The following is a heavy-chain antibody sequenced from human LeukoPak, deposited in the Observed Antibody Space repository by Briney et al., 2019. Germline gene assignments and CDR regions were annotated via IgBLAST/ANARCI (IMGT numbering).Heavy chain of an antibody. J-gene: IGHJ4*02. Sequence: PSETLSLTCTVSGGSISSSSYYWGWIRQPPGKGLEWIGSIYYSGSTYYNPSLKSRVTISVDTSENQFSLKLSSVTAADTAVYYCARRRDSSGYVDYWGQGTLVTVSS. CDR3: ARRRDSSGYVDY. V-gene: IGHV4-39*01. CDR2: IYYSGST. D-gene: IGHD3-22*01. CDR1: GGSISSSSYY.